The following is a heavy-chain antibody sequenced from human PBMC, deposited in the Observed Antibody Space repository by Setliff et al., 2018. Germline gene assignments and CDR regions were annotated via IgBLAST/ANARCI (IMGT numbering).Heavy chain of an antibody. CDR1: GASITSGGFY. D-gene: IGHD2-15*01. CDR2: ISPSGST. V-gene: IGHV4-61*09. CDR3: ATTTLGGYCSGGNCYFGY. Sequence: SETLSLTCSVSGASITSGGFYWTWIRQPAGKGLEWIGHISPSGSTTYNPSLKSRATISVDTSKNQFSLKLTSVTAADTAVYYCATTTLGGYCSGGNCYFGYWGQGTLVTVSS. J-gene: IGHJ4*02.